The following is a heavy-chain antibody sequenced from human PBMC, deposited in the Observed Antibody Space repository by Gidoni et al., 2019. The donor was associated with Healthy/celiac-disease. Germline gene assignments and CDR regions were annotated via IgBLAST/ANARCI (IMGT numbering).Heavy chain of an antibody. CDR1: GFTFSSYA. Sequence: QVQLVESGGGVVQPGRSLRLSCAASGFTFSSYAMHWVRQAPGKGLEWVAVISYDGSNKYYADSVKGRFTISRDNSKNTLYLQMNSLRAEDTAVYYCAREVDYGDYPGGGYFDYWGQGTLVTVSS. D-gene: IGHD4-17*01. V-gene: IGHV3-30*04. CDR3: AREVDYGDYPGGGYFDY. J-gene: IGHJ4*02. CDR2: ISYDGSNK.